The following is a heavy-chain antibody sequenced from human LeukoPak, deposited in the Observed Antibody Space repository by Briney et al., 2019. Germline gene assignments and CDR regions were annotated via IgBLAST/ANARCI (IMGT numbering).Heavy chain of an antibody. J-gene: IGHJ4*02. CDR1: GLTFRNYW. D-gene: IGHD5-12*01. CDR2: ISEDGSAK. V-gene: IGHV3-7*02. CDR3: ARYGAYDFNY. Sequence: GGSLRLSCAASGLTFRNYWMSWVRQAPGKGLEWVAKISEDGSAKYHADSVKGRFTISRDNAKNSLYLQMNSLRAEDAALYYCARYGAYDFNYWGQGTLVTVSS.